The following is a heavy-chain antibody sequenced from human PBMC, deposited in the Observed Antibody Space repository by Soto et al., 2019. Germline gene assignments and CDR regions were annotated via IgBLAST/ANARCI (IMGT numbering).Heavy chain of an antibody. CDR3: ARTRRRGPPFDY. Sequence: SETLSLTCTVSGGSISSDDYYWSWIRQPPGKGLEWIGYIYYSGSTYYNPSLKSRVTISVDTSKNQFSLKLSSVTAADTAAYYCARTRRRGPPFDYWGQGTLVTVSS. V-gene: IGHV4-30-4*01. CDR2: IYYSGST. J-gene: IGHJ4*02. D-gene: IGHD3-10*01. CDR1: GGSISSDDYY.